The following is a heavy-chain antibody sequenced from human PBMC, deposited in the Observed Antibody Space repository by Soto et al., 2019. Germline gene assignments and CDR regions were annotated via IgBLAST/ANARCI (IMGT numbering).Heavy chain of an antibody. V-gene: IGHV1-69*01. CDR3: ARDGESYGDQGMG. CDR2: IIPIFGTA. J-gene: IGHJ4*02. D-gene: IGHD4-17*01. Sequence: QVQLVQSGAEVKKPGSSVKVSWKASGGTFSSYAISWVRQAPGQGLEWMGGIIPIFGTANYAQKFQGRVTITADESTSTDYMELSSLRSEDTAVYYCARDGESYGDQGMGWGQGTLVTVSS. CDR1: GGTFSSYA.